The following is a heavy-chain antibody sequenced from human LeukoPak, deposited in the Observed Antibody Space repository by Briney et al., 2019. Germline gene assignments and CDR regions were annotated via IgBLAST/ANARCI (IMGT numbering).Heavy chain of an antibody. CDR3: ARDDFYYDSSGYHNWFDP. J-gene: IGHJ5*02. CDR2: IYTSGST. Sequence: PSETLSLTCTVSGGSISSYYWSWIRQPAGKGLEWIGRIYTSGSTNYNPSLKSRVTISVDTSKNQFSLKLSSVTAADTAVYYCARDDFYYDSSGYHNWFDPWGQGTLVTVSS. CDR1: GGSISSYY. V-gene: IGHV4-4*07. D-gene: IGHD3-22*01.